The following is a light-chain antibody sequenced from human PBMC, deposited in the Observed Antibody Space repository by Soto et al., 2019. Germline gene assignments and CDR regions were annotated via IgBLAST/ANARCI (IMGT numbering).Light chain of an antibody. Sequence: QAVVTQPPSASGTPGQRVTISCSGSSSNIGSNTVNWYQQLPGTAPKLLIYSNNQRPSRVPDRFSGSKSGTSASLAISGLQSEDEADYYCAAWDDSLNGLDVFGTGTKVTVL. CDR2: SNN. J-gene: IGLJ1*01. V-gene: IGLV1-44*01. CDR1: SSNIGSNT. CDR3: AAWDDSLNGLDV.